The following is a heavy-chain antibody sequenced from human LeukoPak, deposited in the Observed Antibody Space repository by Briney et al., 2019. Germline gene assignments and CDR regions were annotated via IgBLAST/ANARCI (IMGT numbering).Heavy chain of an antibody. D-gene: IGHD4-17*01. CDR1: GGSISSSSYY. J-gene: IGHJ6*02. CDR3: ARDSTVINGYGMDV. CDR2: IYYSGST. Sequence: SETLSLTCTVSGGSISSSSYYWGWIRQPPGKGLEWIGSIYYSGSTYYNPSLKSRVTISVDTSKNQFSLKLSSVTAADTAVYYCARDSTVINGYGMDVWGQGTTVTVSS. V-gene: IGHV4-39*07.